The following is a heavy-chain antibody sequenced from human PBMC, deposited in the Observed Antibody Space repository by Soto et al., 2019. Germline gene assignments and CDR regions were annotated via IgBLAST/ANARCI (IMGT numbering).Heavy chain of an antibody. CDR2: FDPEDGET. CDR3: ATKDEGKWSFDP. CDR1: GYTLTELS. D-gene: IGHD2-8*01. J-gene: IGHJ5*02. Sequence: SLKVSCKGSGYTLTELSMPGVRQAPGKGLEWMGGFDPEDGETIYAQKFQGRVTMTEDTSTDTAYMELSSLRSEDTAVYYCATKDEGKWSFDPWGQGTLVTGSS. V-gene: IGHV1-24*01.